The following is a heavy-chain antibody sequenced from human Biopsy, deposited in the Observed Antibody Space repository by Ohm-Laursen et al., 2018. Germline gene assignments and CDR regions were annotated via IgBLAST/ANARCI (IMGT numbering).Heavy chain of an antibody. D-gene: IGHD5-24*01. J-gene: IGHJ4*02. Sequence: SETLSLTCTVSGGSISSGGNYWAWLRQPPGKGLEWIGSVYHSGTTYYSPSLKSRVTISVDTSKIQLTLKVTSDTAADPAAYYCARHDGNGPFALDSWGQGTLVTVSS. V-gene: IGHV4-39*01. CDR3: ARHDGNGPFALDS. CDR2: VYHSGTT. CDR1: GGSISSGGNY.